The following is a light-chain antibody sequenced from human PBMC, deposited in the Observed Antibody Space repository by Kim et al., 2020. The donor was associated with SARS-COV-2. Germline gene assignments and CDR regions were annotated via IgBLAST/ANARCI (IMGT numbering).Light chain of an antibody. J-gene: IGKJ5*01. CDR3: QQRKLWPVT. CDR2: DAS. Sequence: LSPGERPTLSCRASHNINAYLAWYQQKPGQSPRLIIYDASNRVTGVPARFAGSGFETDFTLTISSLEPEDFAVYFCQQRKLWPVTFGQGTRLEIK. V-gene: IGKV3-11*01. CDR1: HNINAY.